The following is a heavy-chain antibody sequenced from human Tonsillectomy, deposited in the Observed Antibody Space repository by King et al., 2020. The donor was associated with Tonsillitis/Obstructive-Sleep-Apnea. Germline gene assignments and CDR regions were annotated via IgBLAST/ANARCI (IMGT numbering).Heavy chain of an antibody. CDR3: ARGYCSSPSCHGDDAFDI. Sequence: VQLQESGPGLVKPSGTLSLTCAVSGGSISSSNWWSWVRQPPGKGLEWIGKIYHSGSTDYNPSLTSRVTISVDKSENHFSLRLSSVTAADTAVYYCARGYCSSPSCHGDDAFDIWGQGTMVTVSS. CDR2: IYHSGST. V-gene: IGHV4-4*02. CDR1: GGSISSSNW. D-gene: IGHD2-2*01. J-gene: IGHJ3*02.